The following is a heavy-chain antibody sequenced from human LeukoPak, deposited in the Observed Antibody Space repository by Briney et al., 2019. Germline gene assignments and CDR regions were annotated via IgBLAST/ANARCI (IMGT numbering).Heavy chain of an antibody. J-gene: IGHJ4*02. CDR2: IYHSGST. CDR1: GGSISSSNW. V-gene: IGHV4-4*02. D-gene: IGHD2-21*02. CDR3: ARTGDWSYFDY. Sequence: SETLSLTCAVSGGSISSSNWWTWVRQLPGKGLEWIGEIYHSGSTNYNPSLKGRVTISVDKSKNQFSLKLSSVTAADTAVYYCARTGDWSYFDYWGQGTLVTVSS.